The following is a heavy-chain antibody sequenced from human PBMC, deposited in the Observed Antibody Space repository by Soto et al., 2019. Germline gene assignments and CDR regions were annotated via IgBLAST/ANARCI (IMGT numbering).Heavy chain of an antibody. CDR3: AKTTFNSAWSPFDY. CDR1: GFTFSSYA. J-gene: IGHJ4*02. V-gene: IGHV3-23*01. CDR2: VRGDGTSQ. Sequence: PGGSLRLSCAASGFTFSSYAMSWVRQAPGKGLEWVSVVRGDGTSQYYADSVKGRFTIYRDNSKNTLYLQMNSLRVEDTAVYFCAKTTFNSAWSPFDYWGQGTLVTVSS. D-gene: IGHD3-16*01.